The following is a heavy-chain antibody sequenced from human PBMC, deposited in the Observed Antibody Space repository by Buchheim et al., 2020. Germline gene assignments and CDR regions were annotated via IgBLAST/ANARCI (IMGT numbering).Heavy chain of an antibody. CDR2: VYYTGRA. J-gene: IGHJ4*02. Sequence: QVQLQESGPGLVKPSQTLSLTCTVSGVSINTGTFYWSWIRQHPGKGLEWIGYVYYTGRAYSNPSLKSRVSMSVDTSQNQFSLNLASVHAADTAGYYCASDRGAHDFGPIDYWGQGAL. V-gene: IGHV4-31*03. CDR3: ASDRGAHDFGPIDY. D-gene: IGHD4-17*01. CDR1: GVSINTGTFY.